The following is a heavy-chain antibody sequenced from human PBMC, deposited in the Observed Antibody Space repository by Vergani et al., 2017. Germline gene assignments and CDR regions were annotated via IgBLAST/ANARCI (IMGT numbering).Heavy chain of an antibody. V-gene: IGHV4-38-2*02. D-gene: IGHD5-18*01. CDR1: GYSISSGYY. Sequence: QVQLQESGPGLVKPSETLSLTCAVSGYSISSGYYWGWIRQPPGKGLEWIGSIYHSGSTYYNPSLKSRVTISVDTSKNQFSRKLSSVTAADTAVYYCARDWDLGYSYGYYDYWGQGTLVTVSS. CDR3: ARDWDLGYSYGYYDY. CDR2: IYHSGST. J-gene: IGHJ4*02.